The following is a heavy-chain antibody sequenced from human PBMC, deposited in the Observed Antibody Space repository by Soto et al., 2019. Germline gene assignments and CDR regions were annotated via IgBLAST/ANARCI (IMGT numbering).Heavy chain of an antibody. D-gene: IGHD3-22*01. J-gene: IGHJ5*02. CDR1: GYTFTGYG. Sequence: ASVKVSCKASGYTFTGYGISWVRQAPGQGLEWMGWISAYSGNTNYAQKLQGRVTMTTDTSTSTAYMELGSLRSDDTAVYYCARDYYYDSSGYWLTFDPWGQGTLVTVSS. CDR2: ISAYSGNT. CDR3: ARDYYYDSSGYWLTFDP. V-gene: IGHV1-18*01.